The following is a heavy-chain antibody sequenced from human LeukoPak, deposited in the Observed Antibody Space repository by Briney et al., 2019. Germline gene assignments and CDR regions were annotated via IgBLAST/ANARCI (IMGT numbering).Heavy chain of an antibody. J-gene: IGHJ6*02. CDR3: ARDAVDTANAV. CDR2: INSDGSIT. Sequence: GSLRLSCAASGFTFTTYWMHWVRQAPGKGLVWVSHINSDGSITSYADSVKGRFTISRDNAKNTLYLQMNSLRAEDAAVYYCARDAVDTANAVWGQGTTVTVSS. D-gene: IGHD5-18*01. CDR1: GFTFTTYW. V-gene: IGHV3-74*01.